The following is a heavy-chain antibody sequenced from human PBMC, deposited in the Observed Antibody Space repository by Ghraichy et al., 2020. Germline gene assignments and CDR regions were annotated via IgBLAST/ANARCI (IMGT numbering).Heavy chain of an antibody. CDR2: IDYSGNT. D-gene: IGHD3-10*01. V-gene: IGHV4-59*01. J-gene: IGHJ5*01. CDR1: GGSISGYY. CDR3: ARERGDGSGSYLYNWFDS. Sequence: GSLRLSCTVSGGSISGYYWSWIRQPPGKGLEYIGYIDYSGNTNYNPSLKSRVTISVDTSKNQFSLKLSSVTAADTAVYYCARERGDGSGSYLYNWFDSWGQGTLVIVSS.